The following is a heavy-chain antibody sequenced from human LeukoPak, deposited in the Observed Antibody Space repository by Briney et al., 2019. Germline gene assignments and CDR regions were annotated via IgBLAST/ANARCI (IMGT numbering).Heavy chain of an antibody. J-gene: IGHJ3*02. V-gene: IGHV4-39*01. Sequence: PSETLSLTCTVPGGSISSSSYYWGWLRQPPGKGLEWLGSIYYSGSTYYNPSLKSRVTISVDTSKNQFSLKLSSVTAADTAVYYCARRYYYDSSGYYSDAFDIWGQGTMVTVSS. CDR1: GGSISSSSYY. CDR3: ARRYYYDSSGYYSDAFDI. D-gene: IGHD3-22*01. CDR2: IYYSGST.